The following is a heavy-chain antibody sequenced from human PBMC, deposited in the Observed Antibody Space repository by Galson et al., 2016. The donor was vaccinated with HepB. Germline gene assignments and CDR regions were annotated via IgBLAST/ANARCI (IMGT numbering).Heavy chain of an antibody. Sequence: SLRLSCAASGFSFSLNTVHWVRQLPGKGLEWVALISYTGSNEIYAESVKGRFQISRDSSKNTLYLQMNNLRGEDTAVYYCARSFRDFVFEGSLYGLDVWGQGTTVIVSS. V-gene: IGHV3-30*04. CDR2: ISYTGSNE. CDR3: ARSFRDFVFEGSLYGLDV. J-gene: IGHJ6*02. D-gene: IGHD3-10*01. CDR1: GFSFSLNT.